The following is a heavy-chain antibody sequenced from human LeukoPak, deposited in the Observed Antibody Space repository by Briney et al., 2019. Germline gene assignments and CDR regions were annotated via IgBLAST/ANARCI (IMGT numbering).Heavy chain of an antibody. CDR2: INPNSGGT. V-gene: IGHV1-2*06. J-gene: IGHJ4*02. CDR3: ARCGWLHTETDY. Sequence: ASVKVSCKASGYTFTGYYMHWVRQAPGQGLEWMGRINPNSGGTNYAQKFQGRVTMTRDTSISTAYMELRSLRSDDTAVYYCARCGWLHTETDYWGQGTLVTVSS. D-gene: IGHD5-24*01. CDR1: GYTFTGYY.